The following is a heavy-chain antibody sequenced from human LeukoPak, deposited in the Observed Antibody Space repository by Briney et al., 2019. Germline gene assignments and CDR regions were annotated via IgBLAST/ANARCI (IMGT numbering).Heavy chain of an antibody. CDR1: GGSFSGYY. J-gene: IGHJ4*02. CDR3: GRGGTSGYGPIYY. D-gene: IGHD3-22*01. Sequence: SETLSLTCAVYGGSFSGYYWSWIRQPPGKGLEWIGEINHSGSTNYNPSLKSRVTISVDTSKNQFSLKLSSVTAADTAVYYCGRGGTSGYGPIYYWGQGTLVTVSS. CDR2: INHSGST. V-gene: IGHV4-34*01.